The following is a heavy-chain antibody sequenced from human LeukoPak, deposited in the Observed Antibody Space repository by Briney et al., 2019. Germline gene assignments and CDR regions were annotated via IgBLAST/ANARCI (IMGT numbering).Heavy chain of an antibody. CDR2: ISYDGTTNK. V-gene: IGHV3-30*18. CDR3: AKDSASLSSHFATYFDY. CDR1: GFTFGAYG. Sequence: GGSLRLSCAASGFTFGAYGMHWVRQAPGKGLEWVAVISYDGTTNKYYADPVRGRFTISRDNSKNTLYLQMNSLRAEDTAVYYCAKDSASLSSHFATYFDYWGQGTLVTVSS. D-gene: IGHD6-13*01. J-gene: IGHJ4*02.